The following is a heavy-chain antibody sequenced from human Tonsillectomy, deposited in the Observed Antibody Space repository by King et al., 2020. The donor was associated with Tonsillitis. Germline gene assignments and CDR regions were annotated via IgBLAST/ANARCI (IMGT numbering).Heavy chain of an antibody. CDR2: IFPVFGVP. Sequence: QVQLVQSGAELKKPGSSVRVSCSASGGTFRTYAINWVRQAPGQGLQWMAGIFPVFGVPTYAQNFRDRLTITADESTNTTYMDLSGLISEDTAIYYCARGPQDPAGAWYKHGMDVWGRGTTVTVSS. D-gene: IGHD1-1*01. CDR1: GGTFRTYA. CDR3: ARGPQDPAGAWYKHGMDV. V-gene: IGHV1-69*01. J-gene: IGHJ6*02.